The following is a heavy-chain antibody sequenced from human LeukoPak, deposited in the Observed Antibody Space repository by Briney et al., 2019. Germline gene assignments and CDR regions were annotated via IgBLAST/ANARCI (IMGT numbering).Heavy chain of an antibody. CDR2: ISSSSSTI. V-gene: IGHV3-48*01. J-gene: IGHJ4*02. CDR3: ASAKTSGLAAAADY. CDR1: GFTFSSYS. D-gene: IGHD6-13*01. Sequence: GGSLRLSCAASGFTFSSYSMNWVRQAPGKGLEWVSYISSSSSTIYYADSVKGRFTISRDNAKNSLYLQMNSLRSDDTAVYYCASAKTSGLAAAADYWGQGTLVTVSS.